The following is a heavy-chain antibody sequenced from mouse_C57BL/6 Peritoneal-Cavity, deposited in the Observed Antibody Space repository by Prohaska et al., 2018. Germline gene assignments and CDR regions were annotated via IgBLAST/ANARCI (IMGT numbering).Heavy chain of an antibody. V-gene: IGHV11-2*01. CDR3: MRYGSYWYFDV. J-gene: IGHJ1*03. CDR2: INSDGSAI. CDR1: GFTFSGFW. Sequence: EGSGFTFSGFWMCLVRQTPRKTLEWIGYINSDGSAINYAPSIKDRFTIFRDNDKSTLYLQMSNVRSEDTATYFCMRYGSYWYFDVWGTGTTVTVSS. D-gene: IGHD1-1*01.